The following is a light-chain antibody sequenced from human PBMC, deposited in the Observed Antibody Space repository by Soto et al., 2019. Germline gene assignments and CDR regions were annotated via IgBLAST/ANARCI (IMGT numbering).Light chain of an antibody. CDR2: DVS. CDR1: SSDIGGYNY. V-gene: IGLV2-8*01. J-gene: IGLJ3*02. Sequence: QSALTQPPSASGSPGQSVTISCTGTSSDIGGYNYVSWYQQHPGQAPHLMIYDVSKRPSGVPDRFSGSKSDNTASLTVSGLQAGDEADYYCSSYAGGNNLVFGGGTKVTVL. CDR3: SSYAGGNNLV.